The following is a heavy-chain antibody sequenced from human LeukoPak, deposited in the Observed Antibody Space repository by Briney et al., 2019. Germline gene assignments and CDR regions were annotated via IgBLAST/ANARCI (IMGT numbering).Heavy chain of an antibody. CDR3: ARALRYYSDSSGYAFDY. D-gene: IGHD3-22*01. CDR2: IIPIFRTA. J-gene: IGHJ4*02. Sequence: ASVKVSCKASGGTFRSFASSWVRQAPGQGLEWMGGIIPIFRTANYAQKFQGRVTITADESTSTAYMELSSLRSEDTAVYYCARALRYYSDSSGYAFDYWGQGTLVTVSS. V-gene: IGHV1-69*13. CDR1: GGTFRSFA.